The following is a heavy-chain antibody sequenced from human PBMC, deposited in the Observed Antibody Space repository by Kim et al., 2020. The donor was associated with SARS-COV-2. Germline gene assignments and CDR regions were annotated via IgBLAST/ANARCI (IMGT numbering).Heavy chain of an antibody. V-gene: IGHV3-53*01. CDR2: LFSDSRT. J-gene: IGHJ5*02. CDR1: GFTVSADH. Sequence: GGSLRLSCAASGFTVSADHMSWVRQAPGKGLEWVSLLFSDSRTFYADSVKGRFTISRGDSRNTVYLEVNSLRPEDTAACYCARHDSFDPWGDGTQVTVSS. CDR3: ARHDSFDP.